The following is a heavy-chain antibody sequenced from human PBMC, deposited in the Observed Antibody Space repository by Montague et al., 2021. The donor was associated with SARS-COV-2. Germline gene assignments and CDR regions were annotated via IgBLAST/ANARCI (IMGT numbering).Heavy chain of an antibody. CDR2: INQSGST. Sequence: SETLSLTCAVYGGSLSGYYWSWIRQPPGKGLEWIGEINQSGSTNYNPSLKSRVTLSVDTSKKQFSLKLSSLTAADTAVYYCARVAGGYYHDSSAYFDYWGQGSLVTVSS. J-gene: IGHJ4*02. CDR1: GGSLSGYY. D-gene: IGHD3-22*01. CDR3: ARVAGGYYHDSSAYFDY. V-gene: IGHV4-34*01.